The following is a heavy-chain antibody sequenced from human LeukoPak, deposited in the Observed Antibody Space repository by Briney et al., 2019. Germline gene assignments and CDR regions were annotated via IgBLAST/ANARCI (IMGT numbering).Heavy chain of an antibody. CDR1: GFTFSDYY. Sequence: GGSLRLSCAASGFTFSDYYMSWIRQAPGKGLEWVSYISSSGSTIYYADSVKGRFTISRDNAKNSLYLQMNSLRAEDTALYYCARDPPLYDDFWSGYANGAFDIWGQGTMVTVSS. J-gene: IGHJ3*02. V-gene: IGHV3-11*01. D-gene: IGHD3-3*01. CDR3: ARDPPLYDDFWSGYANGAFDI. CDR2: ISSSGSTI.